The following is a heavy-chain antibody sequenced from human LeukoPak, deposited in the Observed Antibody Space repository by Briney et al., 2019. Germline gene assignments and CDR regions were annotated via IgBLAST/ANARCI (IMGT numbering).Heavy chain of an antibody. D-gene: IGHD3-22*01. J-gene: IGHJ6*04. Sequence: SQTLSLTCTVSGGSISSGGYYWSWIRQHPVKGLEWIGYIYYSGSTYYNPSLKSRVTISVDTSKNQFSLKLSSVTAAGTAVYYCAREGITMTPDVWGKGTTVTVSS. CDR1: GGSISSGGYY. CDR2: IYYSGST. CDR3: AREGITMTPDV. V-gene: IGHV4-31*03.